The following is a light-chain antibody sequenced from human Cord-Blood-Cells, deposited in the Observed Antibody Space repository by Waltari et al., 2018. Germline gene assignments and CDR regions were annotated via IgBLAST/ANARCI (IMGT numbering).Light chain of an antibody. Sequence: SSELTQDPAVSVALGQTVRITCQGDSLRSYYESWYQQNPGQAPVLVIYGKNNRPSGIPDRCSGSSSGNTASLTITGAQAEDEADYYCNSRDSSGNHLVFGGGTKLTVL. CDR1: SLRSYY. CDR2: GKN. CDR3: NSRDSSGNHLV. J-gene: IGLJ2*01. V-gene: IGLV3-19*01.